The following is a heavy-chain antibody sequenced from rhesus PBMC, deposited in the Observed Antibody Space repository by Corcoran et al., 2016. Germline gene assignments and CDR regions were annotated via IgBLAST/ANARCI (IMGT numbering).Heavy chain of an antibody. Sequence: QVQLQESGPGLVKPSETLSLTCAVSGGSISSSNWWSWIRQPPGKGLEWIGYISGSSGSTYFNPSLKSRVTISTDTSKNQFSLKLSSVTAAATAVYYCASRIAAPFDYWGQGVLVTVSS. CDR1: GGSISSSNW. CDR2: ISGSSGST. CDR3: ASRIAAPFDY. J-gene: IGHJ4*01. V-gene: IGHV4-65*01. D-gene: IGHD6-31*01.